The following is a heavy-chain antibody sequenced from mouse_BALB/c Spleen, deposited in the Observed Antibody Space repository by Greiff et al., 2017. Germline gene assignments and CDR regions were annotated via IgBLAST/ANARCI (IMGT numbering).Heavy chain of an antibody. CDR3: AKPYDYDGPSYAMDY. J-gene: IGHJ4*01. CDR1: GFTFSSYG. Sequence: LVESGGDLVKPGGSLKLSCAASGFTFSSYGMSWVRQTPDKRLEWVATISSGGSYTYYPDSVKGRFTISRDNAKNTLYLQMSSLKSEDTAMYYCAKPYDYDGPSYAMDYWGQGTSVTVSS. D-gene: IGHD2-4*01. CDR2: ISSGGSYT. V-gene: IGHV5-6*01.